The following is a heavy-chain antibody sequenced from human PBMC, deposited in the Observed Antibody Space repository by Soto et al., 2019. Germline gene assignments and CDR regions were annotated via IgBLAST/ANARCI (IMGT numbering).Heavy chain of an antibody. J-gene: IGHJ6*02. CDR3: ARPVGAYYGMDV. D-gene: IGHD4-17*01. Sequence: QVQLVQSGAEVKKPGASVKVSCKASGYTFTNYYMHWVRQAPGQGLEWMGVINPRGASTSYAEKFQGRVTMTRDTSTSTVYMELGRLTSEDTAVYYCARPVGAYYGMDVWGQGTTVTVSS. CDR1: GYTFTNYY. CDR2: INPRGAST. V-gene: IGHV1-46*03.